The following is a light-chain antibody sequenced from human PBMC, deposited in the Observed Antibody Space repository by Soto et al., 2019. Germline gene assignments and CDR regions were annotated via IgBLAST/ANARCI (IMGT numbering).Light chain of an antibody. CDR3: QQSYSSPPT. V-gene: IGKV1-39*01. J-gene: IGKJ1*01. CDR2: AAS. CDR1: QSISNH. Sequence: DIQMTQSPSSLSASVGHRVILTCRASQSISNHLNWYQQKLGKAPKLLIFAASSLQSGVPSRFSGSRSGPDFTLTISSLQPEDFATYYCQQSYSSPPTFGQGTKVDI.